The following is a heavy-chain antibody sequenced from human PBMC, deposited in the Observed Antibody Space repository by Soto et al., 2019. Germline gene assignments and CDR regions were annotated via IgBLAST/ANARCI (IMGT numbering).Heavy chain of an antibody. V-gene: IGHV1-3*04. CDR1: GYTFTSYG. CDR2: INTGNGSA. CDR3: ARDLPYCDGGRCYSDGFDI. D-gene: IGHD2-15*01. J-gene: IGHJ3*02. Sequence: QVHLVQSGAELKEPGASVKVSCKASGYTFTSYGMHWVRLAPGQRLEWMGWINTGNGSAKYSQNFHDRVTITRETSATTVYMDLSMLRYEDTAVYYCARDLPYCDGGRCYSDGFDIWGQGTMVTVSS.